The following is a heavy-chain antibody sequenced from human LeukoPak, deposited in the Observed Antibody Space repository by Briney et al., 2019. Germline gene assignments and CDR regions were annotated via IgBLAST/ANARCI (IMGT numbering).Heavy chain of an antibody. Sequence: SETLSLTCAVYGGSFSGYYWSWIRQPPGKGLEWIGEINHSGSTNYNPSLKSRVTISVDTSKNQFSLKLSSVTAADTAVYYCARRWITMVRGVIPNFDYWGQGTLVTVSS. D-gene: IGHD3-10*01. CDR2: INHSGST. CDR1: GGSFSGYY. CDR3: ARRWITMVRGVIPNFDY. J-gene: IGHJ4*02. V-gene: IGHV4-34*01.